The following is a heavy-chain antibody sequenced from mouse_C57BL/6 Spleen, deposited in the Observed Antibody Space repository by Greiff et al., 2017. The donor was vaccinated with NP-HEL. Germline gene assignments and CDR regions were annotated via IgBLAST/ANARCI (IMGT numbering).Heavy chain of an antibody. CDR3: AREGGLRGAWFAY. V-gene: IGHV1-53*01. Sequence: VQLQQPGTELVKPGASVKLSCKASGYTFTSYWMHWVKQRPGQGLEWIGNINPSNGGTNYNEKFKSKATLTVDKSSSTAYMQLSSLTSEDSAVYYCAREGGLRGAWFAYWGQGTLVTVSA. D-gene: IGHD2-2*01. CDR1: GYTFTSYW. J-gene: IGHJ3*01. CDR2: INPSNGGT.